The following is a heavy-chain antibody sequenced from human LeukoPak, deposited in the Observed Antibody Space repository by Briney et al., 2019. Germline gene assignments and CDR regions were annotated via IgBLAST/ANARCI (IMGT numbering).Heavy chain of an antibody. V-gene: IGHV3-23*01. Sequence: GGSLRLSCAASGFIFNIYAMNWVRQAPGKGLDWVAAMSGSGTTTYYADSVRGRFTISRDNSKNTLYLQMNSLRAEDTAIYYCAKAVRSGGDQWGQGTLVTVSS. D-gene: IGHD2-21*02. J-gene: IGHJ4*02. CDR1: GFIFNIYA. CDR3: AKAVRSGGDQ. CDR2: MSGSGTTT.